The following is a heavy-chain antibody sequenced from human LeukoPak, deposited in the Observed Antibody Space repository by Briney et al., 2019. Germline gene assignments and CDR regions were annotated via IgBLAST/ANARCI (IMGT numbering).Heavy chain of an antibody. J-gene: IGHJ5*02. CDR1: GYTFTTYA. D-gene: IGHD3-9*01. Sequence: ASVKVSCKASGYTFTTYAMHWVRQAPGQRPEWMGWINGDNGNTKYSQKFQGRVSITRDTSTYTGYLELRSLSSADTAVYFCARAPYDILTGYSLNWFDPWGQGTLATVSS. V-gene: IGHV1-3*01. CDR2: INGDNGNT. CDR3: ARAPYDILTGYSLNWFDP.